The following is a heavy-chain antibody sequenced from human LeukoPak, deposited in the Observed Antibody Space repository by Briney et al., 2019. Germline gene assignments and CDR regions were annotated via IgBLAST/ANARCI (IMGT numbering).Heavy chain of an antibody. CDR3: AKSYCSGGSCYFSDY. CDR1: GGTFSSYA. Sequence: SVKVSCKASGGTFSSYAISWVRQAPGQGPEWMGGIIPIFGTANYAQKFQGRVTITADESTSTAYMELSSLRSDDTAVYYCAKSYCSGGSCYFSDYWGQGTLVTVSS. CDR2: IIPIFGTA. D-gene: IGHD2-15*01. J-gene: IGHJ4*02. V-gene: IGHV1-69*13.